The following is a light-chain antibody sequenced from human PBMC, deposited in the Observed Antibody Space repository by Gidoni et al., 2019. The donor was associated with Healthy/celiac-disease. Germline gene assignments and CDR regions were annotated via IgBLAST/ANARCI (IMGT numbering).Light chain of an antibody. Sequence: QSALTQPASVSGSPGQSITISCTGTSSDVGGYNYVSWYQQHPGKAPNLMIYEVSNLPSGVSNRFSGSKSGNTASLTISGLQAEDDADYYCSSYTSSSVVFGGGTKLTVL. CDR2: EVS. J-gene: IGLJ2*01. CDR1: SSDVGGYNY. V-gene: IGLV2-14*01. CDR3: SSYTSSSVV.